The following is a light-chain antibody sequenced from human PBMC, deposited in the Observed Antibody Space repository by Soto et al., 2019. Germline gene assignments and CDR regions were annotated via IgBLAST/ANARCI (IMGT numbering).Light chain of an antibody. CDR2: AAS. CDR3: QESYNLHT. Sequence: DIPMTQSPSSLSASVGDRVTITCRASQNINSYLNWYQQKVGKAPKLLINAASTLQSGVPLRFRGSGSGTDFTLTISSLQPEDFATYYCQESYNLHTFGGGTKVEIK. CDR1: QNINSY. J-gene: IGKJ4*01. V-gene: IGKV1-39*01.